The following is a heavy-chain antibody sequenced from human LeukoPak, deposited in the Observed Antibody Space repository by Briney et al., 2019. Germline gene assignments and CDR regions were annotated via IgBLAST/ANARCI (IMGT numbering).Heavy chain of an antibody. D-gene: IGHD5-12*01. CDR3: ATGLYSGYGSYLDY. V-gene: IGHV1-69*01. J-gene: IGHJ4*02. CDR2: IIPIFGAA. CDR1: GGTFSSYA. Sequence: GPSVRVSCKASGGTFSSYAISWVRQAPGQGLEWMGGIIPIFGAATYAQKFQGRVTITADESTTTAYMELSSLRSDDTAVYYCATGLYSGYGSYLDYWGQGTLVNLSS.